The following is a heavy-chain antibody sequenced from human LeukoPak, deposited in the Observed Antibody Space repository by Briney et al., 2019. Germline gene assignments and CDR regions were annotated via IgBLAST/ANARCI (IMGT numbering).Heavy chain of an antibody. CDR1: GFSFSEYD. D-gene: IGHD1-1*01. V-gene: IGHV3-13*01. CDR3: ARVAKERVGGVYYFDY. CDR2: IVTAGDT. Sequence: PGGSLRLSCAVSGFSFSEYDMRWVRQPTRKVLEWVSAIVTAGDTYYTGSVKGRFTISREDAKKSLYLQMNGLRAGETAVYYCARVAKERVGGVYYFDYWGQGTLVTVSS. J-gene: IGHJ4*02.